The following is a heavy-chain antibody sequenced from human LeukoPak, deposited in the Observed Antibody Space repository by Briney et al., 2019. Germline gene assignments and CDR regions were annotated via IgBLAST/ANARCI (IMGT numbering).Heavy chain of an antibody. J-gene: IGHJ3*02. CDR3: ASYPNWDDAFDI. D-gene: IGHD1-1*01. CDR2: INHSGST. V-gene: IGHV4-34*01. CDR1: GGSFSGYY. Sequence: PSETLSLTCAVYGGSFSGYYWSWIRQPPGKGLEWIGEINHSGSTNYNPSLKSRVTISVDTSKNQFSLKLSSVTAADTAVYYCASYPNWDDAFDIWGQGSMVTVSS.